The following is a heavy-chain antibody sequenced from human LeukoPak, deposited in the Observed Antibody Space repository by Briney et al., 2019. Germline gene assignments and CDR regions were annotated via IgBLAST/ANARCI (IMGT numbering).Heavy chain of an antibody. CDR1: GGTFSSYA. CDR3: ARGGAYDFWSGFGGRNYYYYGMDV. Sequence: ASVKVSCKASGGTFSSYAISWVRQAPGQGLEWMGRINPSGGSTSYAQKFQGRVTMTRDTSTSTVYMELSSLRSEDTAVYYCARGGAYDFWSGFGGRNYYYYGMDVWGQGTTVTVSS. CDR2: INPSGGST. V-gene: IGHV1-46*01. J-gene: IGHJ6*02. D-gene: IGHD3-3*01.